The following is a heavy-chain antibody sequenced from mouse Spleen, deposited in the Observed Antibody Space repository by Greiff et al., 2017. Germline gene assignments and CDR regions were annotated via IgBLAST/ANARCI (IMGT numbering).Heavy chain of an antibody. J-gene: IGHJ3*01. CDR2: IDPSDSYT. CDR1: GYTFTSYW. D-gene: IGHD1-1*01. Sequence: QVQLQQPGAELVKPGASVKMSCKASGYTFTSYWMHWVKQRPGQGLEWIGVIDPSDSYTSYNQKFKGKATLTVDTSSSTAYMQLSSLTSEDSAVYYCTREGTTVVERFAYWGQGTLVTVSA. CDR3: TREGTTVVERFAY. V-gene: IGHV1S127*01.